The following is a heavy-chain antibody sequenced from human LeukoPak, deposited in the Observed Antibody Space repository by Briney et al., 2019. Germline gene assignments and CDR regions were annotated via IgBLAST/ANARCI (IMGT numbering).Heavy chain of an antibody. D-gene: IGHD3-10*01. J-gene: IGHJ5*02. CDR3: ARDSGTTGEVKFDP. V-gene: IGHV4-4*07. CDR2: ISGSGTI. Sequence: PSETLSLTCTVSGGSINSYWSRIRQPAGKGLEWIGRISGSGTITYNPALQSRLSISIDTSKNQFSLKLMSVTAADTAVYYCARDSGTTGEVKFDPWGQGTLVTVSS. CDR1: GGSINSY.